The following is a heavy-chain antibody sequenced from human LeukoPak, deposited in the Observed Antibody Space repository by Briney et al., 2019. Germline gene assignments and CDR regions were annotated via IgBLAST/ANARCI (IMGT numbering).Heavy chain of an antibody. CDR2: IYYSGST. D-gene: IGHD2-2*01. CDR1: GGSISSSSYY. J-gene: IGHJ5*02. Sequence: SETLSLTCTVSGGSISSSSYYWGWIRQPPGKGLEWIGSIYYSGSTYYNPSLKSRVTISVDTSKNQFSLKLSSVTAADTAVYYCARHKGAMRWDWFDPWGQGTLVTVSS. CDR3: ARHKGAMRWDWFDP. V-gene: IGHV4-39*01.